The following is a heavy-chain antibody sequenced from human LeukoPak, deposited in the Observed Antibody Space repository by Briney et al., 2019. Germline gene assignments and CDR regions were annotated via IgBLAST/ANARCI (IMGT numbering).Heavy chain of an antibody. D-gene: IGHD3-3*01. Sequence: PSETLSLTCTVSGGSISSYYWSWIRQPAGKGLEWIGRIYTSGSTNYNPSLKSRVTMSVDTSKNQFSLKLSSVTAADTAVYYCARDLIPAYYDFWSGYYSLSGGYDAFDIWGQGTMVTVSS. V-gene: IGHV4-4*07. CDR1: GGSISSYY. CDR3: ARDLIPAYYDFWSGYYSLSGGYDAFDI. CDR2: IYTSGST. J-gene: IGHJ3*02.